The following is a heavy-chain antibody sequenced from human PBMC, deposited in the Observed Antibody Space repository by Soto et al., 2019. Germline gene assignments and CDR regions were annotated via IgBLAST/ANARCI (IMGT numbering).Heavy chain of an antibody. CDR3: AKDRNRRGPFDY. Sequence: LRLSCAASGFTFSSYGMHWVRQAPGKGLEWVAVISYDGSNKYYADSVKGRFTISRDNSKNTLYLQMNSLRAEDTAVYYCAKDRNRRGPFDYWGQGTLVTVSS. J-gene: IGHJ4*02. V-gene: IGHV3-33*05. CDR2: ISYDGSNK. CDR1: GFTFSSYG.